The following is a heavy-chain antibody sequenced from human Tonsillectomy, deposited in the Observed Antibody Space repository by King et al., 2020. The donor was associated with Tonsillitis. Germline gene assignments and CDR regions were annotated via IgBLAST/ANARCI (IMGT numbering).Heavy chain of an antibody. D-gene: IGHD4-17*01. Sequence: QLVQSGGGVVQPGRSLRLSCAASGFTFSSYAMHWVRQAPGKGLEWVAVISYDGSNKYYADSVKGQFTISRDNSKNTLYLQMNSLRAEDTAVYYCARDLYGDLDYWGQGTLVTVSS. V-gene: IGHV3-30*04. CDR3: ARDLYGDLDY. J-gene: IGHJ4*02. CDR2: ISYDGSNK. CDR1: GFTFSSYA.